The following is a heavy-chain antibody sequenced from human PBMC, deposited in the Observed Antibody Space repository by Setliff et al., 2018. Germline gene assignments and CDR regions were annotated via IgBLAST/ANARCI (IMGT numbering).Heavy chain of an antibody. CDR3: ASQRLARYFDN. CDR1: GGSINSMSYY. J-gene: IGHJ4*02. D-gene: IGHD2-21*01. CDR2: IYHSGSS. Sequence: SETLSLTCTVSGGSINSMSYYWGWIRQPPGKGLEWIGSIYHSGSSYYNPSLKSRVTMSVDTSKGELSLKLTFVTAADTAVYYCASQRLARYFDNWGQGTLVTVSS. V-gene: IGHV4-39*07.